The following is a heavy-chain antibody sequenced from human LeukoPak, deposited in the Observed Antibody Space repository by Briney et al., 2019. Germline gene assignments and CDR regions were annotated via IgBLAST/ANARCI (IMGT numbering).Heavy chain of an antibody. Sequence: SCKASGYTFTSYGMHWVRQAPGKGLEWVAVISYDGSNKYYTDSVKGRFTISRDNSKNTLYLQMNSLRAEDTAVYYCAKDDAEGSRWYGYYYYGMDVWGQGTTVTVSS. V-gene: IGHV3-30*18. CDR3: AKDDAEGSRWYGYYYYGMDV. CDR1: GYTFTSYG. J-gene: IGHJ6*02. D-gene: IGHD6-13*01. CDR2: ISYDGSNK.